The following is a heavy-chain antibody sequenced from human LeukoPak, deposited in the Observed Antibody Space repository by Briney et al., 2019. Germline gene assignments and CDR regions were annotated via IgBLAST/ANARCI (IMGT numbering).Heavy chain of an antibody. CDR3: ARASWFDP. CDR1: EFTLSSYS. V-gene: IGHV3-21*01. Sequence: GRSLRLSCAASEFTLSSYSMNWVRQAPGKGLEWVSSISSSSSYIYYADSVKGRFTISRDNAKNSLYLQMNSLRAEDTAVYYCARASWFDPWGQGTLVTVSS. CDR2: ISSSSSYI. J-gene: IGHJ5*02.